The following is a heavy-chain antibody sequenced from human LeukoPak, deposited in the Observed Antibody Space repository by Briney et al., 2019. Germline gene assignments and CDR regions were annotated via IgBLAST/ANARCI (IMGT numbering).Heavy chain of an antibody. CDR1: GFTFSSFA. CDR3: VKDGGSTWAPIYFDY. D-gene: IGHD6-13*01. J-gene: IGHJ4*02. CDR2: ISGSGDIT. Sequence: GSLRLSCSASGFTFSSFAMHWVRQAPGKGLEYVSAISGSGDITYYSDSVKDRFTISRDNSKNTLYLQMSSLRPDDTAVYYCVKDGGSTWAPIYFDYWGQGTLVTVSS. V-gene: IGHV3-64D*09.